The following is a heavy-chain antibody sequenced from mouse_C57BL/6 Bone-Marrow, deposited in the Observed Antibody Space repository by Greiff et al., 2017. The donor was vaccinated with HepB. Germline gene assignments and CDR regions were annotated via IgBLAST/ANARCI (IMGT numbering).Heavy chain of an antibody. CDR2: IDPETGGT. CDR1: GYTFTDYE. Sequence: QVHVKQSGAELVRPGASVTLSCKASGYTFTDYEMHWVKQTPVHGLEWIGAIDPETGGTAYNQKFKGKAILTADKSSSTAYMELRSLTSEDSAVYYCTRSPITTVVATNDFDYWGQGTTLTVSS. J-gene: IGHJ2*01. D-gene: IGHD1-1*01. V-gene: IGHV1-15*01. CDR3: TRSPITTVVATNDFDY.